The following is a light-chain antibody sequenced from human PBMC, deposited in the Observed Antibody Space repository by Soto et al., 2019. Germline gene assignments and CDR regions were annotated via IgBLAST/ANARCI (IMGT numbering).Light chain of an antibody. Sequence: QSALTQPRSVSGSPGQSVTISCTGTSSDVGGYNYVSWYQQHPGKAPKLMIYDVSKRPSGVPDRFSGSKSGNTASLTISGXQAEDEADYYCCSYAGSYXLGVFGGGTK. CDR1: SSDVGGYNY. CDR3: CSYAGSYXLGV. J-gene: IGLJ2*01. V-gene: IGLV2-11*01. CDR2: DVS.